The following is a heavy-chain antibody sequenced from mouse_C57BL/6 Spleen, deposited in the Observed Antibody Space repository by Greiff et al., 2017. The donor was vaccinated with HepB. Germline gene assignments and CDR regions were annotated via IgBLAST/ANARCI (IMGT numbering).Heavy chain of an antibody. D-gene: IGHD3-2*02. V-gene: IGHV1-53*01. Sequence: VQLQQPGTELVKPGASVKLSCKASGYTFTSYWMHWVKQRPGQGLEWIGNINPSNGGTNYNEKFKSKATLTVDKSSSTAHMQLSSLTSEDSAVYYCARGAQAKGATDYWGQGTSVTVSS. CDR3: ARGAQAKGATDY. J-gene: IGHJ4*01. CDR2: INPSNGGT. CDR1: GYTFTSYW.